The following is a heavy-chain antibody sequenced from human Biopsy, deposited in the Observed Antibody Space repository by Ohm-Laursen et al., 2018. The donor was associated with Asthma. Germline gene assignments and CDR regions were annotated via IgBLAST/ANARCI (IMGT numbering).Heavy chain of an antibody. Sequence: ASVKVSCKASGYTFIHFAIHWVRQAPGQRLEWMGWINAGDGNTKYSQKFQGRVTITRDTTASTAYMDLRSLRSEDTAMYYCARTYYDFLTGQVNDAFALWGQGTMVTVSS. CDR1: GYTFIHFA. V-gene: IGHV1-3*01. D-gene: IGHD3-9*01. CDR2: INAGDGNT. J-gene: IGHJ3*01. CDR3: ARTYYDFLTGQVNDAFAL.